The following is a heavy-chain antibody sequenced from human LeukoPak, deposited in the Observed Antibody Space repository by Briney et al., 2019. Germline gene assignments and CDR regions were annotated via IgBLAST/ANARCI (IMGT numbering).Heavy chain of an antibody. CDR3: ASRPYDILSGYRHAFGI. CDR2: MNPNSGKT. CDR1: GYTFTSYD. D-gene: IGHD3-9*01. Sequence: ASVKVSCKASGYTFTSYDINWVRQATGQGLEWMGWMNPNSGKTGYAQKFQGRVTMTRNTSISTAYMELRSMRSEDSAVYYCASRPYDILSGYRHAFGIWGQGTMVTVSS. J-gene: IGHJ3*02. V-gene: IGHV1-8*01.